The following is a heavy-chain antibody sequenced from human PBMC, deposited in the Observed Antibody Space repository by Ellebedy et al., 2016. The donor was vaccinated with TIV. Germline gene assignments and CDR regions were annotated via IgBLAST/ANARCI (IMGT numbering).Heavy chain of an antibody. D-gene: IGHD6-19*01. CDR2: TYYRSKWYN. J-gene: IGHJ4*02. Sequence: SETLSLXCAISGDSVSSNSAAWNWIRQSPSRGLEWLGRTYYRSKWYNDYAVSVKSRITINPDTSKNQFSLQLNSVTPEDTAVYYCARDSGYSSGWYVGYWGQGTLVTVSS. V-gene: IGHV6-1*01. CDR1: GDSVSSNSAA. CDR3: ARDSGYSSGWYVGY.